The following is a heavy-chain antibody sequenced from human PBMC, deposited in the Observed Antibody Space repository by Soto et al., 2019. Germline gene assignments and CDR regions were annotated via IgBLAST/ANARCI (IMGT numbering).Heavy chain of an antibody. CDR2: IYHSGST. J-gene: IGHJ4*02. V-gene: IGHV4-30-2*01. CDR1: GGSISSGGYS. D-gene: IGHD3-3*01. CDR3: AAGAIFGVVPLDY. Sequence: QLQLQESGSGLVKPSQTLSLTCAVSGGSISSGGYSWSWIRQPPGKGLEWIVYIYHSGSTYYNPSLQSRVTISVDRYKNQFSLKLSSVTAADTAVYYCAAGAIFGVVPLDYWGQGTLVTVSS.